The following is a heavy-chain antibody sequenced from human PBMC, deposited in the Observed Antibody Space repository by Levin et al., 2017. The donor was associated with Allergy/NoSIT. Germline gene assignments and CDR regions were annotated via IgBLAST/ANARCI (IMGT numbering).Heavy chain of an antibody. CDR3: VKGRSRWLQFQGFAY. V-gene: IGHV3-64D*06. CDR2: ISSNGGST. J-gene: IGHJ4*02. CDR1: GFTFSSYA. Sequence: RAGGSLRLSCSASGFTFSSYAMHWVRQAPGKGLEYVSAISSNGGSTYYADSVKGRFTISRDNSKNTLYLQMSSLRAEDTAVYYCVKGRSRWLQFQGFAYWGQGTLVTVSS. D-gene: IGHD5-24*01.